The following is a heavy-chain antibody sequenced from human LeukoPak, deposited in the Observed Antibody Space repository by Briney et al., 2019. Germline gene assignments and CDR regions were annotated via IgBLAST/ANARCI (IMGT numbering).Heavy chain of an antibody. J-gene: IGHJ4*02. CDR1: GGSISTYY. CDR2: IYYSGST. CDR3: ARGGTGDLDY. V-gene: IGHV4-59*01. D-gene: IGHD7-27*01. Sequence: PSETLSLTCTVSGGSISTYYWSWIRQPPGKGLEWIGYIYYSGSTNYNPSLKSRVTISVDTSKNQFFLRLTSVTAADTAVYYCARGGTGDLDYWGQGTLVTASS.